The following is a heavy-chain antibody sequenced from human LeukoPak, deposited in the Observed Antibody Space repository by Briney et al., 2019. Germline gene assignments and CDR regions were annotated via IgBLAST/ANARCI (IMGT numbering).Heavy chain of an antibody. V-gene: IGHV3-30*18. CDR1: GFTFSSYG. J-gene: IGHJ6*02. CDR2: ISYDGSNK. CDR3: AKDRSGSSSWYSGMDV. Sequence: PGRSQRLSCAASGFTFSSYGMHWVRQAPGKGLEWVAVISYDGSNKYYADSVKGRFTISRDNSKNTLYLQMNSLRAEDTAVYYCAKDRSGSSSWYSGMDVWGQGTTVTVSS. D-gene: IGHD6-13*01.